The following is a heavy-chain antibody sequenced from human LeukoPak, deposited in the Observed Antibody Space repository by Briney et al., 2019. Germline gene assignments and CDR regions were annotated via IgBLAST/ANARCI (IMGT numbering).Heavy chain of an antibody. D-gene: IGHD2/OR15-2a*01. J-gene: IGHJ5*02. CDR3: ARPLGSLKEYWWSDP. CDR1: GYTFTGYY. V-gene: IGHV1-2*02. Sequence: ASVKVSCKASGYTFTGYYIHWVRQAPGQGLEWMGWINPNSGDTNYAQNFQGRVTMTRDTSSTTVYMELTRLRSDDTAVYYCARPLGSLKEYWWSDPWGQGTLVTVSS. CDR2: INPNSGDT.